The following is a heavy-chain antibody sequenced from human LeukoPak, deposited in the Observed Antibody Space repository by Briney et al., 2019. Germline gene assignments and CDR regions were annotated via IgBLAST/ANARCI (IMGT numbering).Heavy chain of an antibody. CDR1: GFTISSYT. V-gene: IGHV3-21*01. CDR2: VSSSSSYI. CDR3: TQQKGFDY. D-gene: IGHD1-1*01. J-gene: IGHJ4*02. Sequence: PGGSLRGSCAASGFTISSYTMNWVRQAPGKGLEWVSSVSSSSSYIYYADSVKGRFTISRDNARNSLYLQMNSLRAEDTAMYYCTQQKGFDYWGQGTLVTVSS.